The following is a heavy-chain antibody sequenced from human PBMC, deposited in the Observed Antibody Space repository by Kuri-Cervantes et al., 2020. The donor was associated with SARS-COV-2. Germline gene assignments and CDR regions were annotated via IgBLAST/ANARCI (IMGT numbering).Heavy chain of an antibody. V-gene: IGHV3-20*04. Sequence: GGPLRLSCAASGFTFDDYGMSWVRQAPGKGLEWVSGINWNGGSTGYADSVKGRFTISRDNAKNSLYLQMNSLRAEDTALYYCARDRSQGSGNAFDIWGQGTMVTVSS. CDR2: INWNGGST. J-gene: IGHJ3*02. CDR1: GFTFDDYG. CDR3: ARDRSQGSGNAFDI. D-gene: IGHD6-25*01.